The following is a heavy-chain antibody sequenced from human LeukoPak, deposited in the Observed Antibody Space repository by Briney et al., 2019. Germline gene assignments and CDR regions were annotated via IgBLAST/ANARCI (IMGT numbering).Heavy chain of an antibody. CDR3: ARSDGYSGYDYEDY. CDR1: GYTFTGYY. CDR2: INPNSGGT. Sequence: ASVKVSCKASGYTFTGYYMHWARQAPGQGLEWMRWINPNSGGTNYAQKFQGRVTMTRDTSISTAYMELSRLRSDDTAVYYCARSDGYSGYDYEDYWGQGTLVTVSS. D-gene: IGHD5-12*01. J-gene: IGHJ4*02. V-gene: IGHV1-2*02.